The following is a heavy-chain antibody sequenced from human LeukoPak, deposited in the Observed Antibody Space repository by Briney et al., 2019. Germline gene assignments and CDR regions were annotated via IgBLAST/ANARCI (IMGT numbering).Heavy chain of an antibody. V-gene: IGHV3-21*01. CDR1: GFIFSNHS. CDR2: ISSRGSYR. CDR3: VRGSRKLGGMDV. D-gene: IGHD1-7*01. J-gene: IGHJ6*02. Sequence: GGSLRLSCVVSGFIFSNHSMNWVRQAPGRGLEWGSSISSRGSYRFYADSVKGRFTISRDNASKSLSLQMTSLRGEDTAVYYCVRGSRKLGGMDVWGQGTTVTVSS.